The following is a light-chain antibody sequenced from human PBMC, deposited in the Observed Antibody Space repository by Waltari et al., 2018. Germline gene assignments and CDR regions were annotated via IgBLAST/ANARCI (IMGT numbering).Light chain of an antibody. Sequence: QSVLTQPPSASGTPVQRVTISCSGSSSNIGSNYVYWYQQLPGTAPKLLIYRNNHRPSGVPDRFFGSKSGTSASLAISGLRSEDEADYYCAAWDDSLSGWVFGGGTKLTVL. CDR1: SSNIGSNY. V-gene: IGLV1-47*01. CDR2: RNN. CDR3: AAWDDSLSGWV. J-gene: IGLJ3*02.